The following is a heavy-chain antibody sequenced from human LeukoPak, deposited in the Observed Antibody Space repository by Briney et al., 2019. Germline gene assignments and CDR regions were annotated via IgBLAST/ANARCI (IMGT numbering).Heavy chain of an antibody. Sequence: GGSLRLSCAASGFTFSRYAMSWVRQAPGKGLEWVSAISGSGGSTYYADSVKGRFTISRDNSKNTLYLQMNSLRAEDTAVYYCAKATEGRCHGGGYYFDYWGQGTLVTVSS. CDR1: GFTFSRYA. D-gene: IGHD2-2*01. V-gene: IGHV3-23*01. CDR2: ISGSGGST. CDR3: AKATEGRCHGGGYYFDY. J-gene: IGHJ4*02.